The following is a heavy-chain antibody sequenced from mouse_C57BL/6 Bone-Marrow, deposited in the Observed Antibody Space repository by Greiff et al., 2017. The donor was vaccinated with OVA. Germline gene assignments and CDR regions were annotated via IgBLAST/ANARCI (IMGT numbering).Heavy chain of an antibody. CDR3: ARRRAIYYGNSFAY. Sequence: EVQLQQSGPELVKPGASVKIPCKASGYTFTDYNMDWVKQSHGKSLEWIGDINPNNGGTIYNQKFKGKATLTVDKSSSTAYMELRSLTSEDTAVYYCARRRAIYYGNSFAYWGQGTLVTVSA. J-gene: IGHJ3*01. V-gene: IGHV1-18*01. D-gene: IGHD2-1*01. CDR1: GYTFTDYN. CDR2: INPNNGGT.